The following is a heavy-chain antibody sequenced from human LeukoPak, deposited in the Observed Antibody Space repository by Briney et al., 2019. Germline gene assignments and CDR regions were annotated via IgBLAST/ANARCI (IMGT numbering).Heavy chain of an antibody. V-gene: IGHV3-15*01. CDR2: IKSKTDGATT. CDR1: GFTFRNAR. J-gene: IGHJ4*02. D-gene: IGHD3-10*01. Sequence: GGSLRLSCAASGFTFRNARMSWVRQAPGKGLEWVCRIKSKTDGATTDYAAPVKGTLTISRDHSTNTLYLQMNSLKVEDTAVYYCTTEGYYGSGSYSDYWGQGPLVTVSS. CDR3: TTEGYYGSGSYSDY.